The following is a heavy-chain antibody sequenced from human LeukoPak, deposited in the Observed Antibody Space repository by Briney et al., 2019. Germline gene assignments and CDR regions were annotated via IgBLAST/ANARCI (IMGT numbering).Heavy chain of an antibody. CDR3: ARGGYGDYVWGSYRHFDY. J-gene: IGHJ4*02. CDR1: GGSISSYY. Sequence: SETLSLTCTVSGGSISSYYWGWIRQPPGKGLEWIGYIYYSGSTNYNPSLKSRVTISVDTSKNQFSLKLSSVSAADTAVYYCARGGYGDYVWGSYRHFDYWGQGTLVTVSS. CDR2: IYYSGST. D-gene: IGHD3-16*02. V-gene: IGHV4-59*01.